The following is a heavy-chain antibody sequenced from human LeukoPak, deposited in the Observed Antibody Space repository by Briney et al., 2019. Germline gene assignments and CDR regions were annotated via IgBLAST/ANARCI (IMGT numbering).Heavy chain of an antibody. Sequence: ASVKVSCKASGYTFTSYYMHWVRQAPGQGLEWMGIINPSGGSTSYAQKFQGRVTMTWDTSTSTVYMELSSLRSEDTAVYYCARDSDCSSTSCYKRQGGMDVWGQGTTVTVSS. J-gene: IGHJ6*02. D-gene: IGHD2-2*02. CDR3: ARDSDCSSTSCYKRQGGMDV. V-gene: IGHV1-46*01. CDR2: INPSGGST. CDR1: GYTFTSYY.